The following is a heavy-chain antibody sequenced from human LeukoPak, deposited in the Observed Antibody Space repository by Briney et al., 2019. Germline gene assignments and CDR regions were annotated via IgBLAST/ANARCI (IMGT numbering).Heavy chain of an antibody. J-gene: IGHJ4*02. CDR2: ISGTGGRT. Sequence: GGSLRLSCAASGFTLSSYAMSWVRQAPGKGLEWVSGISGTGGRTYYADSAKGRFTISRDNSKNTLYLQIDSLRAEDTAVYYCAKDPGPLFDGYFDSWGQGTLVTVSS. CDR3: AKDPGPLFDGYFDS. CDR1: GFTLSSYA. V-gene: IGHV3-23*01. D-gene: IGHD2-8*01.